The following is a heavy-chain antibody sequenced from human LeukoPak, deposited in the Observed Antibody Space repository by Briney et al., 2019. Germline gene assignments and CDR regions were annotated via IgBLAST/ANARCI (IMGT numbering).Heavy chain of an antibody. CDR1: GYTFTSYG. CDR3: ARDSLRIVVVIPPAAFDI. V-gene: IGHV1-18*01. Sequence: GASVKVSCKASGYTFTSYGICWVRQAPGQGLEWMGWISAYNGNTNYAQKLQGRVTMTTDTSTSTAYMELRSLRSDDTAVYYCARDSLRIVVVIPPAAFDIWGQGTMVTVSS. CDR2: ISAYNGNT. J-gene: IGHJ3*02. D-gene: IGHD3-22*01.